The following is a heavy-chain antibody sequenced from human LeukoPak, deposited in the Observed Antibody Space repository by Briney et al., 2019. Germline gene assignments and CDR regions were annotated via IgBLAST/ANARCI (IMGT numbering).Heavy chain of an antibody. D-gene: IGHD2-15*01. CDR3: AILGYCSGGSCYSSYYYYYMDV. Sequence: SVKVSCKVSGGTFSSYAISWVRQAPGQGLEWMGGIIPIFGTANYAQKFQGRVTITTDESTSTAYMELSSLRSEDTAVYYCAILGYCSGGSCYSSYYYYYMDVWGKGTTVTVSS. CDR2: IIPIFGTA. V-gene: IGHV1-69*05. CDR1: GGTFSSYA. J-gene: IGHJ6*03.